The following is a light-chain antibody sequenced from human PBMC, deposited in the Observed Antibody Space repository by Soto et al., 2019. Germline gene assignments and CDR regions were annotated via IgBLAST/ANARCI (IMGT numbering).Light chain of an antibody. CDR3: QQYTGPPTT. V-gene: IGKV3D-15*01. J-gene: IGKJ5*01. Sequence: EEVMTQSTATLSVSPGERATLSCMASQTVSRNLAWYQQRPGQAPRLLIYGASTRAAGIPDRFSGSGSGTDFTLTITRLEPEDSAVYFCQQYTGPPTTFGQGTRLEIK. CDR2: GAS. CDR1: QTVSRN.